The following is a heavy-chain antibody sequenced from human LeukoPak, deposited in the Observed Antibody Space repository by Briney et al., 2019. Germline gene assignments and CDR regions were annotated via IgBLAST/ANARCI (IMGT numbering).Heavy chain of an antibody. V-gene: IGHV3-33*01. CDR2: IWYDGSNK. CDR1: GFTFSSYG. Sequence: GGSLSLSCAASGFTFSSYGMHWVRQAPGKGLEWVAVIWYDGSNKYYADSVKGRFTISRDNAKNTLYLQMNSLRAEDTAVYYCARPYYDSSGYYYWGNAFDIWGQGTMVTVSS. J-gene: IGHJ3*02. D-gene: IGHD3-22*01. CDR3: ARPYYDSSGYYYWGNAFDI.